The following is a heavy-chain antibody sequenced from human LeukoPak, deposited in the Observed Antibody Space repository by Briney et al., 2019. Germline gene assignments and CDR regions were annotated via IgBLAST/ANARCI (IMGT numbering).Heavy chain of an antibody. CDR1: GYTFTGYY. CDR2: ISAYNGNT. V-gene: IGHV1-18*04. J-gene: IGHJ5*02. D-gene: IGHD3-10*01. Sequence: ASVQVSCKASGYTFTGYYMHWVRQAPGQGLEWMGWISAYNGNTNYAQKLQGRVTMTTDTSTSTAYMELRSLRSDDTAVYYCARGTINPPKYYYGSGLFDPWGQGTLVTVSS. CDR3: ARGTINPPKYYYGSGLFDP.